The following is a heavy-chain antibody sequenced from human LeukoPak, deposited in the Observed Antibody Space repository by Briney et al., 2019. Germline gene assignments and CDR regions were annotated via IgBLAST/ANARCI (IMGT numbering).Heavy chain of an antibody. J-gene: IGHJ4*02. CDR1: GYTFTSYG. Sequence: ASVKVSCKASGYTFTSYGISWVRQAPGQGLEWMGWISAYNGNTNYAQKLQGRVTMTTDTSTSTAYMELRSLRSDDTALYYCARDLVPPNYYDSSGYYPNFDYWGQGTLVTVSS. CDR3: ARDLVPPNYYDSSGYYPNFDY. V-gene: IGHV1-18*01. D-gene: IGHD3-22*01. CDR2: ISAYNGNT.